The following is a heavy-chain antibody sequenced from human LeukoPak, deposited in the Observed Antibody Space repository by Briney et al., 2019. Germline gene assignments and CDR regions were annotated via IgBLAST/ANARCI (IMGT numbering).Heavy chain of an antibody. J-gene: IGHJ5*02. V-gene: IGHV1-69*13. CDR1: GGTFSSYT. CDR2: IIPIFGTA. D-gene: IGHD2-15*01. Sequence: ASVKVSCKASGGTFSSYTINWVRQAPGQGLEWMGGIIPIFGTANYAQKFQGRVTITADESTSTAYMELSSLRSEDTAVYYCARVGSPEYCSGGSCYLKDDNWFDPWGQGTLVTVSS. CDR3: ARVGSPEYCSGGSCYLKDDNWFDP.